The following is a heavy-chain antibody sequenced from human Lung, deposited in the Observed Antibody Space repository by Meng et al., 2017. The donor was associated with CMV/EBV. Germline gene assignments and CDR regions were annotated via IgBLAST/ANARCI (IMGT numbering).Heavy chain of an antibody. J-gene: IGHJ5*02. V-gene: IGHV3-23*01. CDR1: GFPFRSYA. D-gene: IGHD5-18*01. CDR3: AREEAMVGYYTNWFDA. Sequence: GFPFRSYAMSWVRQAPGKGLEWVSRISGSVGNTYYADSVKGRFTISRDNSGDTLYMQMSSLRAEDTAVYYCAREEAMVGYYTNWFDAWGQGALVTVSS. CDR2: ISGSVGNT.